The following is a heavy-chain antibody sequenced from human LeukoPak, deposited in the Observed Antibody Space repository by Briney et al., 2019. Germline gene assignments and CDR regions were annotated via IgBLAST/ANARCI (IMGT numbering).Heavy chain of an antibody. CDR3: ARGGVTSAFMDV. V-gene: IGHV1-18*01. CDR2: ITGYDDNT. D-gene: IGHD4-11*01. Sequence: ASVTVSCKASGYTFTDYGVTWVRQAPGQGLEWMGWITGYDDNTNYAQNLQGRLTMTADTSTTTSYMELRSLTSDDTAVYYCARGGVTSAFMDVWGKGTTVTVSP. J-gene: IGHJ6*04. CDR1: GYTFTDYG.